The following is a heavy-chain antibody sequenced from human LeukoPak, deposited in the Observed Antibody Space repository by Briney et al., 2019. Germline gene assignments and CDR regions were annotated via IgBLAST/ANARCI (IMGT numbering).Heavy chain of an antibody. D-gene: IGHD4-23*01. CDR1: GISLSTSGMC. CDR3: ARIRRTTVVTAGAFDI. V-gene: IGHV2-70*11. J-gene: IGHJ3*02. CDR2: IDWDDDK. Sequence: SGPALVKPPPTLTLTCTLSGISLSTSGMCVSWIRQPPGKALEWLARIDWDDDKYYSTSLKTRLTISKHTSKNQVVLTMTNMDPLDTAKYYCARIRRTTVVTAGAFDIWGQGTMVTVSS.